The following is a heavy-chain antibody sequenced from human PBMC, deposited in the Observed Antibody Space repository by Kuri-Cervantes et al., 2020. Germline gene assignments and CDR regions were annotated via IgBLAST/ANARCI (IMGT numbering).Heavy chain of an antibody. CDR1: GYTFTSYD. J-gene: IGHJ5*02. CDR3: AKGPSDSHYCGFDP. D-gene: IGHD2-21*02. CDR2: MNPNSGNT. V-gene: IGHV1-8*01. Sequence: ASVKVSCKASGYTFTSYDINWVRQATGQGLEWMGWMNPNSGNTDYAQKFQGRVTITRNTSIGTAYMELSSLRSEDTAVYYCAKGPSDSHYCGFDPWGQGAMVTVSS.